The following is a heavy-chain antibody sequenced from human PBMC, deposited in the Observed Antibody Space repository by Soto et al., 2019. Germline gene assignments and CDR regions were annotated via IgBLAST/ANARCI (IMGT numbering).Heavy chain of an antibody. V-gene: IGHV3-21*01. D-gene: IGHD1-7*01. CDR2: ISTRGTDI. Sequence: GGSLRLSCEVSGFIFSYYSMSWVRQAPRKGLEWVASISTRGTDIYYSDSVKGRLTISRDNAKNSLNLQMNSLRAEDTAVYYCARAMDKWNYQWDYWGQGTLVTVSS. J-gene: IGHJ4*02. CDR3: ARAMDKWNYQWDY. CDR1: GFIFSYYS.